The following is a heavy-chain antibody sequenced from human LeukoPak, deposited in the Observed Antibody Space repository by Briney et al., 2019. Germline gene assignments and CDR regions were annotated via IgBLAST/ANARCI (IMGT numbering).Heavy chain of an antibody. CDR3: ARVFRVAGYYMDV. V-gene: IGHV3-53*01. CDR1: GFTISSNY. D-gene: IGHD6-19*01. Sequence: GGSLRLSCAASGFTISSNYMSWVSQAPGKGLEWVSVIYSGGSTYYADSVKGRFTISRDNSKNTLYLQMNSLRAEDTAVYYCARVFRVAGYYMDVWGKGTTVTISS. CDR2: IYSGGST. J-gene: IGHJ6*03.